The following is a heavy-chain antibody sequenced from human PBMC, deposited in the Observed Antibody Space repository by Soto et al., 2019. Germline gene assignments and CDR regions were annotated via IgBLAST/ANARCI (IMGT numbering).Heavy chain of an antibody. V-gene: IGHV3-74*01. CDR3: AREVSHGYVLRGMDP. CDR1: KFTITSYW. D-gene: IGHD5-18*01. Sequence: PGGSLRLSCAASKFTITSYWMHWVRQAPGKGLVWVSRINSDGSSISYADAVKGRFTISRDNAKNTLYLQMNSLRVEDTAVYYCAREVSHGYVLRGMDPWGQGTLVTVSS. CDR2: INSDGSSI. J-gene: IGHJ5*02.